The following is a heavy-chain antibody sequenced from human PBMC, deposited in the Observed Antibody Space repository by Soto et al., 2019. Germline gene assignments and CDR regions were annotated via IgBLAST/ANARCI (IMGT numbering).Heavy chain of an antibody. Sequence: GGSLGLSCAASGFTFNSYGMHWVRQDPGKGLEWVAVIWYDGSNKYYADSVKGRFTISRDNSKNTLYLQMNSLRAEDTAVYYCARAAVAATGINFDYWGQGTLVTVSS. CDR3: ARAAVAATGINFDY. V-gene: IGHV3-33*01. CDR1: GFTFNSYG. CDR2: IWYDGSNK. D-gene: IGHD6-13*01. J-gene: IGHJ4*02.